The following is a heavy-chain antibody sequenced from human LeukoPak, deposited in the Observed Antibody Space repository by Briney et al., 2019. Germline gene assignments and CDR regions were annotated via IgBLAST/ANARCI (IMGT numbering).Heavy chain of an antibody. CDR2: ISYDGSNK. D-gene: IGHD3-22*01. CDR3: AKGSSSGYYYTLLDY. CDR1: GFTFSSYG. V-gene: IGHV3-30*18. J-gene: IGHJ4*02. Sequence: GGSLRLSCAASGFTFSSYGMHWVRQAPGKGLEWVAVISYDGSNKYCADSVKGRFTISRDNSKNTLYLQMNSLRAEDTAVYYCAKGSSSGYYYTLLDYWGQGTLVTVSS.